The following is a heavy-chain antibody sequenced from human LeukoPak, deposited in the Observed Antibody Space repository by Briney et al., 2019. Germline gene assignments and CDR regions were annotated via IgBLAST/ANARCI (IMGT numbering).Heavy chain of an antibody. CDR1: GGTFSSYA. CDR3: ARVPYYYDSSGYDNDY. J-gene: IGHJ4*02. V-gene: IGHV1-69*13. CDR2: IIPIFGTA. D-gene: IGHD3-22*01. Sequence: SVKVSCKAPGGTFSSYAISWVRQAPGQGLEWMGGIIPIFGTANYAQKFQGRVTITADESTSTAYMELSSLRSEDTAVYYCARVPYYYDSSGYDNDYWGQGTLVTVSS.